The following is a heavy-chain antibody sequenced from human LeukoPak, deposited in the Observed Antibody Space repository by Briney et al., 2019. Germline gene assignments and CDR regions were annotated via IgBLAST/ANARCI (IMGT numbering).Heavy chain of an antibody. Sequence: GGSLRLSCAASGFTFSNAWMSWVRQAPGKGLEWVGRIKSKTDGATKDYAAPVKGRFTISRDDSKNTLYLQMNSLKTEDTGVYYCTRGTYPVLDYYGMDVWGQGTTVTVSS. J-gene: IGHJ6*02. CDR2: IKSKTDGATK. D-gene: IGHD3-3*02. V-gene: IGHV3-15*01. CDR1: GFTFSNAW. CDR3: TRGTYPVLDYYGMDV.